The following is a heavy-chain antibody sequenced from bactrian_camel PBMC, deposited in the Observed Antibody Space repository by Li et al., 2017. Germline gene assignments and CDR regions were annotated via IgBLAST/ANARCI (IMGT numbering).Heavy chain of an antibody. CDR2: IDRYGTT. CDR1: RSTYKEHRTDC. CDR3: AAAQMMESTDYVLEHPSYNY. J-gene: IGHJ4*01. Sequence: VQLVESGGGSVQAGGSLRLSCAASRSTYKEHRTDCMAWFRQAPGKERKEREGIATIDRYGTTGYADSVKGRYTISYDNAKNTLYLEMNSLKPEDTAMYYCAAAQMMESTDYVLEHPSYNYWGQGTQVTVS. D-gene: IGHD4*01. V-gene: IGHV3S55*01.